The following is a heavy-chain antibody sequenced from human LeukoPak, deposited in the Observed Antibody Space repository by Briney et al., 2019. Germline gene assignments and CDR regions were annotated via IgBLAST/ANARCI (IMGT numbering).Heavy chain of an antibody. D-gene: IGHD1-26*01. CDR2: ISSSSSYI. V-gene: IGHV3-21*01. Sequence: GGSLRLSCAASGFTFNTYTMNWVRQAPGKGLEWVSSISSSSSYIYYADSVKGRFTISRDNAKKSLYLQMNSLRVEDTAVYYCARDPYSGNYGAYYYYYMDVWGKGTTVTISS. J-gene: IGHJ6*03. CDR3: ARDPYSGNYGAYYYYYMDV. CDR1: GFTFNTYT.